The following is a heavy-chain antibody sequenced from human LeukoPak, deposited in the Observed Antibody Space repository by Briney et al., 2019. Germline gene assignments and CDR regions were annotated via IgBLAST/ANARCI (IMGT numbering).Heavy chain of an antibody. CDR2: ISGSGGST. CDR1: GFTFSSYA. D-gene: IGHD2-2*01. V-gene: IGHV3-23*01. Sequence: PGGSLRLSCAASGFTFSSYAMSWVRQAPGKGLEWVSAISGSGGSTYYADSVKGRFTISRDNSKNTLYLQMNSLRAEDTAVYYCAKDRGYCSSTSCSPGGWFDPWGQGTLVTVSS. CDR3: AKDRGYCSSTSCSPGGWFDP. J-gene: IGHJ5*02.